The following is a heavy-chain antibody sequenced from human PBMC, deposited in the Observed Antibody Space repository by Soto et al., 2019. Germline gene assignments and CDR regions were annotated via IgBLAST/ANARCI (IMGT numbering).Heavy chain of an antibody. J-gene: IGHJ6*02. D-gene: IGHD2-2*01. V-gene: IGHV3-13*01. Sequence: PGGSLRLSCAASGFTFSSYDMHWVRQATGKGLEWVSAIGTAGDTYYPGSVKGRFTISRENAKNSLYLQMNSLRAEDTAVYYCARGGCSSTSCYHPLYYGMDVWGQGTTVTSP. CDR1: GFTFSSYD. CDR3: ARGGCSSTSCYHPLYYGMDV. CDR2: IGTAGDT.